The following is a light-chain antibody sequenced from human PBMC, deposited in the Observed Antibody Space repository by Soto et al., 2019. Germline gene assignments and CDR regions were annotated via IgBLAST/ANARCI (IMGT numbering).Light chain of an antibody. J-gene: IGKJ1*01. CDR3: KDYKDWPPT. Sequence: EIVLTQSPGTLSLSPGERATLSCRAGLGYASTVAWYQQKPGPRQRLLISGGYMRATATPPRFSGSQSGTEFPPTISSLQSEDAGIYYCKDYKDWPPTFGQGTTVDI. V-gene: IGKV3-15*01. CDR2: GGY. CDR1: LGYAST.